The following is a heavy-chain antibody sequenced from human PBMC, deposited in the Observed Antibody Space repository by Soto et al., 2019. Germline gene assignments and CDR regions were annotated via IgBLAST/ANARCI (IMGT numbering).Heavy chain of an antibody. CDR1: GGSISSYY. CDR2: IYYSGST. J-gene: IGHJ3*01. CDR3: ARQYGDYVRGAFDF. V-gene: IGHV4-59*01. Sequence: QVQLQESGPGLVKPSETLSLTCTVSGGSISSYYWSWIRQPPGKGLEWIGYIYYSGSTNYNPSLKSRVTIAADTSKNQFSRKLSSVTAADTAVYYGARQYGDYVRGAFDFWGQGTMVTVSS. D-gene: IGHD4-17*01.